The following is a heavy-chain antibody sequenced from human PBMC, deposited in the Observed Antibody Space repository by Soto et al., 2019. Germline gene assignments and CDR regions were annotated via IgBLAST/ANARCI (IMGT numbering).Heavy chain of an antibody. V-gene: IGHV3-23*01. CDR3: AKGSKMTTTPYYFDY. CDR2: ISSGGVFT. CDR1: GFSFSSYV. J-gene: IGHJ4*02. D-gene: IGHD4-4*01. Sequence: GGSLRLSCAASGFSFSSYVMGWVRQAPGKGLEWVTAISSGGVFTFYADSGKGRFTISRDDSKNALYLQMNSLRAEDTAVYYCAKGSKMTTTPYYFDYWGQGTLVTVSS.